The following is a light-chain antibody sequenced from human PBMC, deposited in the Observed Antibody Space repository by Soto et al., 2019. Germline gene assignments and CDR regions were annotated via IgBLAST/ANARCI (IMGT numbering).Light chain of an antibody. V-gene: IGLV2-8*01. CDR3: SSYAGSNNFGV. CDR1: SSDFGGYNY. J-gene: IGLJ1*01. CDR2: EVS. Sequence: QSVLTQPPSASGSPGQSVTISCTGTSSDFGGYNYVSWYQQHPGKAPKLMIYEVSKRPSGVPDRFSGSKSGNTASLTVSGLQVEDEADYYCSSYAGSNNFGVFGTGTKVTVL.